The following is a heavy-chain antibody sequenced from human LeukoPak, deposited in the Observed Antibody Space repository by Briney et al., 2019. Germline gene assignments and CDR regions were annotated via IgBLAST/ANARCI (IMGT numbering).Heavy chain of an antibody. D-gene: IGHD1-26*01. Sequence: ASVKVSCKASGGTFSSYAISWVRQATGQGLEWMGWMNPNSGNTGYAQKFQGRVTITRNTSISTAYMELSSLRSEDTAVYYCARVGAGDAFDIWGQGTMVTVSS. V-gene: IGHV1-8*03. CDR1: GGTFSSYA. CDR2: MNPNSGNT. J-gene: IGHJ3*02. CDR3: ARVGAGDAFDI.